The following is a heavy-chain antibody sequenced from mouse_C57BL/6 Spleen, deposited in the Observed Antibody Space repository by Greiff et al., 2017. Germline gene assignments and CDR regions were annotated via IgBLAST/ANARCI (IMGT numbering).Heavy chain of an antibody. CDR2: IDPEDGET. Sequence: VQLQQSGAELVKPGASVKLSCTASGFNIKDYYMHWVKQRTEQGLEWIGRIDPEDGETKYATKFQGKATITADTSSNTAYLQLSSLTSEDTAVYYCARTTTVVAHWYFDVWGTGTTVTVSS. D-gene: IGHD1-1*01. CDR1: GFNIKDYY. CDR3: ARTTTVVAHWYFDV. J-gene: IGHJ1*03. V-gene: IGHV14-2*01.